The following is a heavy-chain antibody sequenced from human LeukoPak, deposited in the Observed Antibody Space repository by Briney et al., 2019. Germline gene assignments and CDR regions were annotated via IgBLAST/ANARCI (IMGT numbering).Heavy chain of an antibody. CDR2: ISASGGST. CDR1: GFTFSSFA. J-gene: IGHJ4*02. V-gene: IGHV3-23*01. Sequence: QPGGSLRLSCAASGFTFSSFATSWVRKAPGKGLGWVSGISASGGSTYYADSVKGRFTISRDNSKNTLYLQMNSLRAEDTAVYYCAKDYDTLTGYYSLIDYWGREPWSPSPQ. CDR3: AKDYDTLTGYYSLIDY. D-gene: IGHD3-9*01.